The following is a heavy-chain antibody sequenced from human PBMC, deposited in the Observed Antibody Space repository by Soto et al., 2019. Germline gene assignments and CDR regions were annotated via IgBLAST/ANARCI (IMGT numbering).Heavy chain of an antibody. J-gene: IGHJ4*02. D-gene: IGHD5-18*01. Sequence: QVQLVESGGGVGQPGRSLRLSCAASGFTFTSYGMHWVRQAPGKGLEWVVVISYDGSDKYYADSVKGRFTISSDNSKNTLYLQMNSLRAEYTAVYYCAKSDQRGGIQLWLVDYWGQGTLFTVSS. CDR1: GFTFTSYG. CDR2: ISYDGSDK. CDR3: AKSDQRGGIQLWLVDY. V-gene: IGHV3-30*18.